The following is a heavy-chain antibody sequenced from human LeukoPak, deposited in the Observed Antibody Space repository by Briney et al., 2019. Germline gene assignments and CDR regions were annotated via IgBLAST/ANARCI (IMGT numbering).Heavy chain of an antibody. CDR2: ISYDGSNK. CDR3: ARDPAPLDY. D-gene: IGHD2-2*01. J-gene: IGHJ4*02. V-gene: IGHV3-30*04. CDR1: GFTFSSYA. Sequence: GGSLRLSCAASGFTFSSYAMHWVRQAPGKGLEWVAVISYDGSNKYYADSVKGRFTISRDNSKNTLYLQMNSLRAEDTAVYYCARDPAPLDYWGQGTLVTVSS.